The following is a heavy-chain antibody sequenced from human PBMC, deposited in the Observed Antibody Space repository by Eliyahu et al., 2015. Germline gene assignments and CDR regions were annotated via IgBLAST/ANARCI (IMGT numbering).Heavy chain of an antibody. J-gene: IGHJ3*02. Sequence: XVXLVQSGAEVKXPGSSVKVSCKASGGXFXXXAXSWVRQAPGQGLEWMGGIIPIFGTANYAQKFQGRVTITADKSTSTAYMDLRSLRSEDTAVYYCASRTVGANGFFASAFDIWGQGTMVTVSS. CDR3: ASRTVGANGFFASAFDI. CDR1: GGXFXXXA. CDR2: IIPIFGTA. D-gene: IGHD1-26*01. V-gene: IGHV1-69*06.